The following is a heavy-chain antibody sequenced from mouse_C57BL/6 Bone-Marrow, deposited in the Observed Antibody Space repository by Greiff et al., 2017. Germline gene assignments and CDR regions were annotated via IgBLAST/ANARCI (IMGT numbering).Heavy chain of an antibody. V-gene: IGHV1-80*01. CDR3: ARGGNYVMYAMDY. J-gene: IGHJ4*01. D-gene: IGHD2-1*01. CDR1: GYAFSSYW. CDR2: IYPGDGDT. Sequence: VKLQESGAELVKPGASVKISCKASGYAFSSYWMNWVKQRPGKGLEWIGQIYPGDGDTNYNGKFKGKATLTADKSSSTAYMQLSSLTSEDSAVYFCARGGNYVMYAMDYWGQGTLVTVSS.